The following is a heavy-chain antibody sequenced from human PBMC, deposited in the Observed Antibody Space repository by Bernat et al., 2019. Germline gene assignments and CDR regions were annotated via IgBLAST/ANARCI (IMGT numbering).Heavy chain of an antibody. CDR2: INQEGSEK. J-gene: IGHJ5*02. CDR1: GITFSSYW. CDR3: ARLHHDSNWLDP. Sequence: VQLVESGGGVVQPGRSLRLSCAASGITFSSYWMSWVRQAPGKGLEWVANINQEGSEKYYVDSVKGRFTLSRDNAKNSLFLQMNSLRAEDTAVYYCARLHHDSNWLDPWGQGTLVTVSS. V-gene: IGHV3-7*03. D-gene: IGHD3-3*01.